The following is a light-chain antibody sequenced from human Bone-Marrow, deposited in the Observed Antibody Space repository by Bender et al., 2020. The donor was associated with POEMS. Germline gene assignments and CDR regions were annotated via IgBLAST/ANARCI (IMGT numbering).Light chain of an antibody. CDR3: AAWEDSLNGWV. V-gene: IGLV1-51*01. Sequence: QSVLTQPPSVSAAPGQKVTISCSGSNSNIGNDFVTWYQQFPGRAPKLLIYDNSKRPSGVPDRFSDSRSGTSATLGISGLQSEDEADYYCAAWEDSLNGWVFGGGTKLTVL. CDR2: DNS. J-gene: IGLJ3*02. CDR1: NSNIGNDF.